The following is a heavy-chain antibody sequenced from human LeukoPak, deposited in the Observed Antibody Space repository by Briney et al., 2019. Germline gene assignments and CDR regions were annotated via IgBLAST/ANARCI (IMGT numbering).Heavy chain of an antibody. CDR1: GFTFTNYA. D-gene: IGHD4-17*01. CDR2: ISEGVGNT. V-gene: IGHV3-23*01. CDR3: ARREKGTTGRFFDY. J-gene: IGHJ4*02. Sequence: GGSLRLSCAASGFTFTNYAMTWVRQAPGKGLEWVSGISEGVGNTYYADSVKGRFTISRDHSKNTLYLQMNSLRAEDTALYYCARREKGTTGRFFDYWGQGTLVTVSS.